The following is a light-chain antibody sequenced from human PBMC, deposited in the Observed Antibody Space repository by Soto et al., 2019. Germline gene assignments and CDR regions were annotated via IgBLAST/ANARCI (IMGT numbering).Light chain of an antibody. CDR1: QTISNNY. Sequence: EIVLKQSPGTLSLSPGERATRSCRASQTISNNYLAWYQQKPGQAPRLLIYGASSRATGIPDKFSGSGSGTDFSLTISRLEPEDFAVYYCQQYGSAPRTFGQGTKVDIK. V-gene: IGKV3-20*01. CDR3: QQYGSAPRT. CDR2: GAS. J-gene: IGKJ1*01.